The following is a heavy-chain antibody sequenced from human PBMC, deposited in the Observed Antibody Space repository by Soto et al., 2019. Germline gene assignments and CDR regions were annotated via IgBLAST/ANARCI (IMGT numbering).Heavy chain of an antibody. V-gene: IGHV4-30-2*01. CDR3: ASGSGSYGYYYYYGMDV. J-gene: IGHJ6*02. Sequence: PSETLSLTCAVSGGSISSGGYSWSWIRQPPGKGLEWIGYIYHSGSTYYNPSLKSRVTISVDRSKNQFSLKLSSVTAADTAVYYCASGSGSYGYYYYYGMDVWGQGTTVT. CDR2: IYHSGST. D-gene: IGHD3-10*01. CDR1: GGSISSGGYS.